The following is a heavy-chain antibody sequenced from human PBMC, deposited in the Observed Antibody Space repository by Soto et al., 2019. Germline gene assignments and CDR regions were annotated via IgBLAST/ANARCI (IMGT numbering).Heavy chain of an antibody. CDR2: IYYSGST. V-gene: IGHV4-59*06. D-gene: IGHD3-22*01. J-gene: IGHJ4*02. Sequence: SETLSLTCTVSGASISSYYWSWIRQPPGKGLEWIGYIYYSGSTYYNPSLKSRVTISEDTSKNQFSLKLSSVTAADTAVYYCAGSDYYDTSGYYYRVDYWGQGTLVTVSS. CDR3: AGSDYYDTSGYYYRVDY. CDR1: GASISSYY.